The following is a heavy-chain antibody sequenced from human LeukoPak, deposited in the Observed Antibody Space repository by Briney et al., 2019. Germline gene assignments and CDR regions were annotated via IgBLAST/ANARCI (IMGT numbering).Heavy chain of an antibody. CDR2: INWNGGST. Sequence: GGSLRLSCAASGFTFDDYGMSWVRQAPGKGLEWVSGINWNGGSTGYADSVKGRFTISRDNAKNSLYLQMNSLRAEDTALYHCARDSSSWRGDAFDIWGQGTMVTVSS. D-gene: IGHD6-13*01. CDR3: ARDSSSWRGDAFDI. CDR1: GFTFDDYG. V-gene: IGHV3-20*01. J-gene: IGHJ3*02.